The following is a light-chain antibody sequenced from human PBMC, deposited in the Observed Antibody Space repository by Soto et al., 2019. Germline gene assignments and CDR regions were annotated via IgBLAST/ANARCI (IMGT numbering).Light chain of an antibody. CDR2: GVS. CDR1: QSVTSN. CDR3: QQYNDCPRT. V-gene: IGKV3-15*01. J-gene: IGKJ1*01. Sequence: EVVMTQSPATLSVSPGERATLSCRASQSVTSNLAWFQQKPGQAPRLLIYGVSTRATGIPARFSGSGSGTEFTLTISGLQSEDFAVYYCQQYNDCPRTFGQGTKVEIK.